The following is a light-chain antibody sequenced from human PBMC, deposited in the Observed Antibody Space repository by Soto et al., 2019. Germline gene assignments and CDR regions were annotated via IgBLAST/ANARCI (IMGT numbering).Light chain of an antibody. V-gene: IGKV4-1*01. Sequence: DIVMTQSPDSLAVSLDERATINCKSSQSVLYSSNNKNYLAWYQQKPGQPPKLLIYCTSTWDSVVPDRFSAIGYGTDLTLPFNILEAEDVEGYYCNQYYTTTYTFGQGTKLEI. J-gene: IGKJ2*01. CDR1: QSVLYSSNNKNY. CDR2: CTS. CDR3: NQYYTTTYT.